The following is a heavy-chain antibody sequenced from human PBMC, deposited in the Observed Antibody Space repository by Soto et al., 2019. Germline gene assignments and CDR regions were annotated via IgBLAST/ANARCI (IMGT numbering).Heavy chain of an antibody. CDR3: AGRIMITFGGVIDINWFDP. D-gene: IGHD3-16*02. V-gene: IGHV4-39*07. CDR1: GGSIISGSYY. CDR2: IYYSGST. Sequence: SETLSLTCTVSGGSIISGSYYWGLIRQPPGKGLEWIGSIYYSGSTYYNPSLKSRVTISVDTSKNQFSLKLSSVTAADTAVYYCAGRIMITFGGVIDINWFDPWGQGTLVTVSS. J-gene: IGHJ5*02.